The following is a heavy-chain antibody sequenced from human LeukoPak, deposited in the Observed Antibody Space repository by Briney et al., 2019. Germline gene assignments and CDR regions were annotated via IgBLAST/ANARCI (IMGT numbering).Heavy chain of an antibody. Sequence: PSETLSLTCAVYGGSFSGYYWSWIRQPPGKGLEWIGEINHSGSTNYNPSLKSRVTISVDTSKNQFSLKLSSVTAADTAVYYCARGGYGSGSYFVDYWGQGTLATVSS. CDR2: INHSGST. V-gene: IGHV4-34*01. CDR1: GGSFSGYY. J-gene: IGHJ4*02. D-gene: IGHD3-10*01. CDR3: ARGGYGSGSYFVDY.